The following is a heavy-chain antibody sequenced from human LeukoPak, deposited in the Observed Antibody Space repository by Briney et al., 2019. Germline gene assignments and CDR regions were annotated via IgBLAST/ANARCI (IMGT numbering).Heavy chain of an antibody. V-gene: IGHV5-10-1*01. CDR3: ARLSTGYSSGWYLRPFDY. CDR2: IDSIVAYT. CDR1: GYSVTRYW. Sequence: GVSLHISCQGSGYSVTRYWISWVRQMSGKGMEWMGWIDSIVAYTPSSTSLPSLVTISADKSISTAYLQWSSLKASDTAMYYCARLSTGYSSGWYLRPFDYWGQGTLVTVSS. J-gene: IGHJ4*02. D-gene: IGHD6-19*01.